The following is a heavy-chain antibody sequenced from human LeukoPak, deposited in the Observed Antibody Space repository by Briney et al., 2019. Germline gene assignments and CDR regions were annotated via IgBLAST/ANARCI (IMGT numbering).Heavy chain of an antibody. D-gene: IGHD6-19*01. Sequence: GGSLRLSCAASGFTFSSYSMNLVRQAPGKGLEWLALISYDGSKKYYADSVKGRFTFSRDNSKNTVYLEMNSLRPEDTAVYYCAKDGGWTFDNWGQGTLVTVSS. J-gene: IGHJ4*02. CDR2: ISYDGSKK. CDR1: GFTFSSYS. CDR3: AKDGGWTFDN. V-gene: IGHV3-30*18.